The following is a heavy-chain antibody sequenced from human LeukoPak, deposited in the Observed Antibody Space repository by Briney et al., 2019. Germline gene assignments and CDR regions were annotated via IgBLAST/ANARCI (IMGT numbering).Heavy chain of an antibody. CDR3: VREDDAFDI. V-gene: IGHV3-30*04. J-gene: IGHJ3*02. CDR2: FTSDGSDK. CDR1: GFTFSDYA. Sequence: PGRSLRLSRAASGFTFSDYAMHWVRQAPGKGLEWVAVFTSDGSDKYYVDSVKGRFTISRDNSKNTLFLQMNSLRAEDTAVYYCVREDDAFDIWGQGTMVTVSS.